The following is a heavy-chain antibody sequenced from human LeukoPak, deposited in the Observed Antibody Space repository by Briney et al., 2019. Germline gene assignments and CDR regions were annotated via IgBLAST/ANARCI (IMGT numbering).Heavy chain of an antibody. CDR3: GRGGLKPVDY. CDR2: LTPDGSST. CDR1: GFTFSTYW. Sequence: GGSLRLPCAASGFTFSTYWMHWVRQAPGKGLVWVSRLTPDGSSTTYAHSVKGRFTISRDNAENTLYLQMNSLRADDTGVYYCGRGGLKPVDYWGQGTVVTVS. D-gene: IGHD6-19*01. J-gene: IGHJ4*02. V-gene: IGHV3-74*01.